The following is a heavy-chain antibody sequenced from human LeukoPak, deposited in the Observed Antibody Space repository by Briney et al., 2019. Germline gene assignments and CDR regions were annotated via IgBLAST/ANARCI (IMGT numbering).Heavy chain of an antibody. CDR1: GFTFSSYW. D-gene: IGHD2-15*01. V-gene: IGHV3-74*01. J-gene: IGHJ5*02. CDR3: ARQMVVAASLDP. Sequence: GGSLRLSCAASGFTFSSYWMHWVRQAPGKGLVWVSRINSDGGSTTYADSVKGRFTISRDNAKNSLYLQMNSLRAEDTALYYCARQMVVAASLDPWGQGTLVTVSS. CDR2: INSDGGST.